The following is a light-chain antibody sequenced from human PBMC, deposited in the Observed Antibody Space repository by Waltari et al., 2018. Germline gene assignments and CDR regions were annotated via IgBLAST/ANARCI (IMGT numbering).Light chain of an antibody. CDR1: QSLLHSDGYNY. Sequence: IVMTQSPLSLPVTPGEPASISCRSRQSLLHSDGYNYLNWYLQKPGQSPQLLIYLSFIRASGVPDRFTGSGAGTDFTLKISRGEAEDVGFYYCMQALHTPPTFGQGTRAEIK. CDR3: MQALHTPPT. CDR2: LSF. J-gene: IGKJ1*01. V-gene: IGKV2-28*01.